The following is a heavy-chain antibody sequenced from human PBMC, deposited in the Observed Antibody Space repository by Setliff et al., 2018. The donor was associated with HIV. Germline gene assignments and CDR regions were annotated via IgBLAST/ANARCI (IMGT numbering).Heavy chain of an antibody. J-gene: IGHJ3*02. CDR2: IHYSGST. CDR3: ARHSPNVGVRGDAFDI. CDR1: GGSISSHY. Sequence: PSETLSLTCTVSGGSISSHYWIWIRQPPGKGLEWIGYIHYSGSTNYNPSLKRRVTISLDTSRTQFSLRLSSVTAAGPAVYYCARHSPNVGVRGDAFDIWGQGTVVTVSS. D-gene: IGHD2-8*01. V-gene: IGHV4-59*08.